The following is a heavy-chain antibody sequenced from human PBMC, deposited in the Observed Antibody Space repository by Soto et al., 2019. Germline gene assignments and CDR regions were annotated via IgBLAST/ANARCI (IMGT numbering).Heavy chain of an antibody. V-gene: IGHV4-39*01. CDR1: GDSISSSSYY. Sequence: SETLSLTCIVSGDSISSSSYYWGWIRQPPGKGLEWIGSIYYSGSTYYNPSLKSRVTISVDTSKNRFSLKLSSVTAADTAVYYCASGYYYDTRGYFDYWGQGTLVT. CDR2: IYYSGST. D-gene: IGHD3-22*01. CDR3: ASGYYYDTRGYFDY. J-gene: IGHJ4*02.